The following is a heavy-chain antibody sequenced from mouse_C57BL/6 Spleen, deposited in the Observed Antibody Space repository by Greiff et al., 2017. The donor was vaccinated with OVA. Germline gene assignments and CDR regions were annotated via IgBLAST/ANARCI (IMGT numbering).Heavy chain of an antibody. CDR2: ISDGGSYT. D-gene: IGHD4-1*01. CDR3: ARDDWDQAWFAY. Sequence: EVNVVESGGGLVKPGGSLKLSCAASGFTFSSYAMSWVRQTPEKRLEWVATISDGGSYTYYPDNVKGRFTISRDNAKNNLYLQMSHLKSEDTAMYYCARDDWDQAWFAYWGQGTLVTVSA. V-gene: IGHV5-4*01. CDR1: GFTFSSYA. J-gene: IGHJ3*01.